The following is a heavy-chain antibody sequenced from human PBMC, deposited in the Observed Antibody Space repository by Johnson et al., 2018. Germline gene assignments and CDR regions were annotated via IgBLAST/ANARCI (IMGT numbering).Heavy chain of an antibody. CDR2: IKIKTDGGTT. CDR1: GFTFSNAW. CDR3: TTADYYYMDV. V-gene: IGHV3-15*07. Sequence: VQLQESGGGLVKPGGSLRLSCVASGFTFSNAWMNWVRQAPGKGLEWVGRIKIKTDGGTTDYPAPVKGRFTISRDDSKNTLYLQMNSLKTEDTAVYYCTTADYYYMDVWGKGTTVTVSS. J-gene: IGHJ6*03.